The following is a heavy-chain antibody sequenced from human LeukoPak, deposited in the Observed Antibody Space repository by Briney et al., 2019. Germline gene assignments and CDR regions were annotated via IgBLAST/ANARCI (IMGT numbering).Heavy chain of an antibody. CDR3: ARLIAVAGTPLFDY. V-gene: IGHV4-4*07. J-gene: IGHJ4*02. D-gene: IGHD6-19*01. CDR2: IYTSGST. CDR1: GGSISSYY. Sequence: PSETLSLTCTVSGGSISSYYWSWIRQPAGKGLEWIGRIYTSGSTNYNPSLKSRVTISVDTSKNQFSLKLSSVTAADTAVYYCARLIAVAGTPLFDYWGQGTLVTVSS.